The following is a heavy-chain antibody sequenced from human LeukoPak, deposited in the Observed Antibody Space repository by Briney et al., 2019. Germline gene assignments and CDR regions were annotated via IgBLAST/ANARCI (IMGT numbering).Heavy chain of an antibody. J-gene: IGHJ4*02. Sequence: GGSLRLSCAASGFTFSNHGMNWVRQAPGKGLEWLSGISPRGGGTYYADSVQGRFTISRDYSKNTLYLQMNSLRAEDTAVYYCARVGSSSNPPRPLYDYWGQGTLVTVSS. CDR2: ISPRGGGT. CDR1: GFTFSNHG. D-gene: IGHD3-16*02. CDR3: ARVGSSSNPPRPLYDY. V-gene: IGHV3-23*01.